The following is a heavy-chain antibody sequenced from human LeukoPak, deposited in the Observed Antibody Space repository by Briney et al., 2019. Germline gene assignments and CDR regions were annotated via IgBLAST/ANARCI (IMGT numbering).Heavy chain of an antibody. CDR3: ARDNNYYGSGSNYAPFDY. CDR1: GITFRNYA. D-gene: IGHD3-10*01. CDR2: ITGSTNTI. Sequence: GGSLRLSCAASGITFRNYAMNWVRQVPGKGLEWLSYITGSTNTIFYADSVKGRFTISRDNAKNSLYLQMNSLRDEDTAVYYCARDNNYYGSGSNYAPFDYWGQGTLVTVSS. J-gene: IGHJ4*02. V-gene: IGHV3-48*02.